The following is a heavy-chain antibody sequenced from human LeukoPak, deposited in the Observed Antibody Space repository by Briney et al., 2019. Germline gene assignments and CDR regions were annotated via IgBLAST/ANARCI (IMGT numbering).Heavy chain of an antibody. J-gene: IGHJ4*02. CDR1: GASISTYY. V-gene: IGHV4-59*01. D-gene: IGHD5-18*01. Sequence: PSETLSLTCTVSGASISTYYWSWIRQSPGKGLEWIGHVYYSGGTNYNPSLKSRVTMSADTSKNQFSLKLTSVTAADTAVYYCVRGRDTAMDWGQGTLVTVSS. CDR2: VYYSGGT. CDR3: VRGRDTAMD.